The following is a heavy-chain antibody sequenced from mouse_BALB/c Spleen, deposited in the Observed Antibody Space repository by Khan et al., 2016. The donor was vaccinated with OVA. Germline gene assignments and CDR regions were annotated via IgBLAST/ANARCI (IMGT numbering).Heavy chain of an antibody. J-gene: IGHJ4*01. Sequence: VELVESGPGLVQPSQNLSITCTASDFPLTHFGVYWVRQSPGKALVRLGAIWSGGNIDYNAAFISRLSISKVHSKSQIFFIMNRLQADDTAIFYCASNGVMHYYGSGGIDCWGQGTSSTISS. V-gene: IGHV2-4-1*01. D-gene: IGHD1-2*01. CDR3: ASNGVMHYYGSGGIDC. CDR2: IWSGGNI. CDR1: DFPLTHFG.